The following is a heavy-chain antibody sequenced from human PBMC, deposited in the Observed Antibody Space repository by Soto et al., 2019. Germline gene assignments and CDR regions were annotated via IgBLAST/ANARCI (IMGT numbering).Heavy chain of an antibody. D-gene: IGHD3-16*02. CDR2: MNPNSGNT. Sequence: QVQLVQSGAEVKKPGASVKVSCKASGYTSTSYDINWVRQATGQGLEWMGWMNPNSGNTGYAQKFQGRVTMTRNTSISTAYMELSSLRSEDTAVYYCARAVPYYDYVWGSYRFIDYWGQGTLVTVSS. J-gene: IGHJ4*02. CDR3: ARAVPYYDYVWGSYRFIDY. V-gene: IGHV1-8*01. CDR1: GYTSTSYD.